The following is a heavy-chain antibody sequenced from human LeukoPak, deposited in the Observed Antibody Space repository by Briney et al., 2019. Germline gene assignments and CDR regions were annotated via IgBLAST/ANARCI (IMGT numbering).Heavy chain of an antibody. Sequence: SETLSLTCTVSGGSISSSSYYWGWIRQPPGKGLEWIGSIYYSGNTYYNASLKSRVTISVDTSKNQFSLKLSSVTAADTAVYYCASIPPPQQLVPFAGDAFDIWAQGTMVTVSS. D-gene: IGHD6-13*01. J-gene: IGHJ3*02. CDR3: ASIPPPQQLVPFAGDAFDI. V-gene: IGHV4-39*01. CDR1: GGSISSSSYY. CDR2: IYYSGNT.